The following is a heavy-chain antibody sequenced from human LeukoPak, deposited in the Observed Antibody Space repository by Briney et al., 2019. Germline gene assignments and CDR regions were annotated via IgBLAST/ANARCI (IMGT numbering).Heavy chain of an antibody. CDR1: GFTVSSNY. CDR2: IYSGGST. CDR3: GKGINYHDNSGYFKH. J-gene: IGHJ4*02. V-gene: IGHV3-53*01. D-gene: IGHD3-22*01. Sequence: PGGSLRLSCAASGFTVSSNYMSWVRQAPGKGLEWVSVIYSGGSTYYADSVKGRFTISRDNYKTTLYLQMNSLRAEDTAVYYCGKGINYHDNSGYFKHWGQGTLVTVSS.